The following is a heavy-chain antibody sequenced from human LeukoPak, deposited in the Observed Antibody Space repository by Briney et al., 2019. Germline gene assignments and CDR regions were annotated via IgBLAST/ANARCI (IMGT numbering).Heavy chain of an antibody. CDR2: ISYSGNT. CDR3: ARQYSGSPAFDY. Sequence: PSETLSLTCTVSGDSISSYYWSWIRQPPGKGPEWIGYISYSGNTNYNPSLKSRVTISADTSKNQFSMKMTSVTAADTAVYYCARQYSGSPAFDYWGQGTLVTVSS. CDR1: GDSISSYY. V-gene: IGHV4-59*01. D-gene: IGHD1-26*01. J-gene: IGHJ4*02.